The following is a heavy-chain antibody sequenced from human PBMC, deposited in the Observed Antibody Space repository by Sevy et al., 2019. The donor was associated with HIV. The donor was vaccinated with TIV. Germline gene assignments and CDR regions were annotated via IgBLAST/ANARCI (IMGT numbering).Heavy chain of an antibody. D-gene: IGHD5-12*01. V-gene: IGHV4-4*09. J-gene: IGHJ4*02. CDR2: TFNGGTTKGGKT. CDR3: GRHYSGYDYYFDH. Sequence: SETLSLTCTVSGDSTRNYYWSWIRQAPGKGLEWMGNTFNGGTTKGGKTKYNSSFKSGVIITVDDEEVSLTLRSVTAAYTAVYYSGRHYSGYDYYFDHWGQGTLVTVSS. CDR1: GDSTRNYY.